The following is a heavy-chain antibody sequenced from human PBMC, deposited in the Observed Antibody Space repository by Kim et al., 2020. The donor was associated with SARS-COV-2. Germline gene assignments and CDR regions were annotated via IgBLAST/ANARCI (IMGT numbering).Heavy chain of an antibody. CDR3: AKDRDFWSGYSRRPTGSGMDV. D-gene: IGHD3-3*01. CDR2: ISWNSGSI. Sequence: GGSLRLSCAASGFTFDDYAMHWVRQAPGKGLEWVSGISWNSGSIGYADSVKGRFTISRDNAKNSLYLQMNSLRAEDTALYYCAKDRDFWSGYSRRPTGSGMDVWGQGTTVTVSS. J-gene: IGHJ6*02. CDR1: GFTFDDYA. V-gene: IGHV3-9*01.